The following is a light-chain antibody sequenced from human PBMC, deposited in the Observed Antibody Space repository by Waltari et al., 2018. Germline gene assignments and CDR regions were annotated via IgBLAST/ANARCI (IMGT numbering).Light chain of an antibody. CDR3: SSYTSSSTLVV. J-gene: IGLJ2*01. V-gene: IGLV2-14*03. Sequence: QSALTQPASVSGSPGQSITISCTGTSSDVRGYNYVSWYQQHPGKAPKLMIYDVTNRPSGVSNRFSGSKSGNTASLTISGLQAEDEAHYYCSSYTSSSTLVVFGGGTKLTVL. CDR1: SSDVRGYNY. CDR2: DVT.